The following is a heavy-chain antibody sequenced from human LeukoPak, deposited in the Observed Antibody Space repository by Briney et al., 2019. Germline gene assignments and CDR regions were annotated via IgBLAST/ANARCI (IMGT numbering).Heavy chain of an antibody. D-gene: IGHD3-10*01. Sequence: GGSLRLSCAASGFTVSSNYMSWVRQAPGKGLEWVSVIYSGGSTYYADSVKGRFTISRDNSKNTLYLQMNSLRAEDTAVYYCARVSTYYYGSGSYYRGGSFDPWGQGTLVTVSS. CDR1: GFTVSSNY. V-gene: IGHV3-53*01. CDR2: IYSGGST. CDR3: ARVSTYYYGSGSYYRGGSFDP. J-gene: IGHJ5*02.